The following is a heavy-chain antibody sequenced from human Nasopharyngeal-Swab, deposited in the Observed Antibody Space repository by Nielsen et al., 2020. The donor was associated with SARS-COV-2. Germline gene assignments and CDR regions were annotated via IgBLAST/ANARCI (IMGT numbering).Heavy chain of an antibody. D-gene: IGHD6-19*01. J-gene: IGHJ4*02. CDR1: GGSFSGYY. V-gene: IGHV4-34*01. CDR2: INHSGST. CDR3: ARGGCRQSGWSTRGGCYFDY. Sequence: SETLSLTCAVYGGSFSGYYWRWIRQPPGKGLEWIGEINHSGSTNYNPSLKSRVTISVDTSKNQFSLKLSSVTAADTAVYYCARGGCRQSGWSTRGGCYFDYWGQGTLVTVSS.